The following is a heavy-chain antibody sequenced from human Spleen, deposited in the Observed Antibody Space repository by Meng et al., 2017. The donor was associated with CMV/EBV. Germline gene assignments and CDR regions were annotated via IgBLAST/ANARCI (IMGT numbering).Heavy chain of an antibody. V-gene: IGHV4-34*01. CDR3: ARDRITETSRGFGFYYHNGMDV. CDR2: INHSGST. Sequence: SETLSLTCAVYGGSFSGYYWSWIRQPPGKGLEWIGEINHSGSTNYNPSLKSRVTISVDTSKNQFSLKLSSVTAADTAVYYCARDRITETSRGFGFYYHNGMDVWGQGTTVTVSS. J-gene: IGHJ6*02. CDR1: GGSFSGYY. D-gene: IGHD1-20*01.